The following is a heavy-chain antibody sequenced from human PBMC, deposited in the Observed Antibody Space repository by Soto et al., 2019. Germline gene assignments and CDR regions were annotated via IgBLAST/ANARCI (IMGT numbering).Heavy chain of an antibody. D-gene: IGHD7-27*01. CDR1: GDSMATGGHY. J-gene: IGHJ4*02. Sequence: QVHLQESGPGLVRPSETLSLSCSVSGDSMATGGHYYNWIRHLPGKGLEWIGYIYYSGATHYSPSLRPRAMISIDTSKNQFSLRLISVTAADTALYFCARDKDLEPTVWGYWGQGIQVTVSS. CDR2: IYYSGAT. V-gene: IGHV4-31*02. CDR3: ARDKDLEPTVWGY.